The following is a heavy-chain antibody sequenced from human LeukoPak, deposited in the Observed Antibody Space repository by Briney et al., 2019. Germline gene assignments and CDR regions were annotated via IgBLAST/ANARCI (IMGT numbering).Heavy chain of an antibody. CDR3: ARDSAGWESPFDP. D-gene: IGHD1-26*01. CDR2: IKQDGSEK. Sequence: GGSLRLSCAASGFTFSSYAMSWVRQAPGKGLEWVANIKQDGSEKYYVDSVKGRFTISRDNAKNSLYLQMNSLRAEDTAVYYCARDSAGWESPFDPWGQGTLVTVSS. CDR1: GFTFSSYA. J-gene: IGHJ5*02. V-gene: IGHV3-7*01.